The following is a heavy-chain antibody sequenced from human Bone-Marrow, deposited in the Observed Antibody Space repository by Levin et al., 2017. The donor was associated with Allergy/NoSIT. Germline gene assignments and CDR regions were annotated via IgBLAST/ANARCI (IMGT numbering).Heavy chain of an antibody. Sequence: LAASVKVSCKASGYTFSDYYMHWVRQAPGQGLEWMGWINPNSGGTNYAQKFQGRVTMTRDTSISAAYMDLNSLTYEDTAIYYCARDGVVLAAAMEGRIDWFDPWGQGTLVSVSS. CDR3: ARDGVVLAAAMEGRIDWFDP. CDR2: INPNSGGT. CDR1: GYTFSDYY. V-gene: IGHV1-2*03. J-gene: IGHJ5*02. D-gene: IGHD2-2*01.